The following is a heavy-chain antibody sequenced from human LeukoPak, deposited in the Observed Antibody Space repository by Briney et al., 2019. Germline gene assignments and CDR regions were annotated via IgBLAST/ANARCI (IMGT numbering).Heavy chain of an antibody. V-gene: IGHV1-2*02. CDR1: GYTFTGYY. CDR2: INPNSGGT. D-gene: IGHD3-22*01. J-gene: IGHJ3*02. Sequence: ASVKVSCKASGYTFTGYYMHWVRQAPGQGLEWMGWINPNSGGTNYAQKFQGRVTMTRDTSISTAYMELSRLRSDDTAVYYYARDPLYYYDMAQGKGRAFDIWGQGTMVTVSS. CDR3: ARDPLYYYDMAQGKGRAFDI.